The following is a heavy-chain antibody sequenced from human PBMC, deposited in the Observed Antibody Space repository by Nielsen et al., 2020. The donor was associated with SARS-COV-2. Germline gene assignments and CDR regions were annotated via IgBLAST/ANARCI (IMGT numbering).Heavy chain of an antibody. J-gene: IGHJ6*02. Sequence: GESLKISCKGSGYSFTSYWIGWVRQMPGKGLEWMGIIYPGDSDTRYSPSFQGQVTISADKSISTAYLQWSSLKASDTAMYYCARHSVWGSYCSGGSCYDGMDVWGQGTTVTVSS. CDR1: GYSFTSYW. CDR3: ARHSVWGSYCSGGSCYDGMDV. D-gene: IGHD2-15*01. V-gene: IGHV5-51*01. CDR2: IYPGDSDT.